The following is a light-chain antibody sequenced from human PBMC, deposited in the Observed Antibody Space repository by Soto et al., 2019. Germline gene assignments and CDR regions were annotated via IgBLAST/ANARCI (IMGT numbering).Light chain of an antibody. Sequence: QMTQSPSTLSSSLGDRVTITCLASQSIGTCLAWYQHRPGKPPIILIYDDSTLRSGVPSRFSGSGSGTELNLTISSLQADDFATYYCQQSDTYPLTCGQGTRLEIK. V-gene: IGKV1-5*01. J-gene: IGKJ5*01. CDR1: QSIGTC. CDR3: QQSDTYPLT. CDR2: DDS.